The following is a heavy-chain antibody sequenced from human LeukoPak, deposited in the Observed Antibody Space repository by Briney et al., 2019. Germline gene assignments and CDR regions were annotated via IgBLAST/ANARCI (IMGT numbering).Heavy chain of an antibody. D-gene: IGHD3-22*01. J-gene: IGHJ3*02. CDR3: ARDQAITMIVDRAFDI. CDR1: GYTFTSYG. Sequence: GASVKVSCKASGYTFTSYGISWVRQAPGQGLEWMGWISAYNGNTNYAQKLQGRVTMTTDTSTSTAYMELRSLRSDDTAVYYCARDQAITMIVDRAFDIWGQGTMVTVSS. CDR2: ISAYNGNT. V-gene: IGHV1-18*01.